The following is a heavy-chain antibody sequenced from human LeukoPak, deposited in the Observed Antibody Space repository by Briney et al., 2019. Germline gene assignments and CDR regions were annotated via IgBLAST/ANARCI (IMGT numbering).Heavy chain of an antibody. CDR1: GYTFTSYY. Sequence: ASVKVSCKASGYTFTSYYMHWVRQAPGQGLEWMGWISAYNGNTNYAQKLQGRVTMTTDTSTSTAYMELRSLRSDDTAVYYCARGDRRAPYYYDSSGDYWGQGTLVTVSS. V-gene: IGHV1-18*04. J-gene: IGHJ4*02. CDR2: ISAYNGNT. CDR3: ARGDRRAPYYYDSSGDY. D-gene: IGHD3-22*01.